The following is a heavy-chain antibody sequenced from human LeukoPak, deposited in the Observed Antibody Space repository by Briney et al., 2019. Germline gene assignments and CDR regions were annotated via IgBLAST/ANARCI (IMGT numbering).Heavy chain of an antibody. CDR2: IYHSGIT. V-gene: IGHV4-30-2*01. Sequence: SETLSLTCAVSGDSISSGGYSWSWIRQPPGKGLEWIGYIYHSGITYYNPSLKSRVTISVDKSKNQFSLKLSSVTAADTAVYYCARQPGYSYGYHPHFDYWGQGTLVTVSS. D-gene: IGHD5-18*01. J-gene: IGHJ4*02. CDR3: ARQPGYSYGYHPHFDY. CDR1: GDSISSGGYS.